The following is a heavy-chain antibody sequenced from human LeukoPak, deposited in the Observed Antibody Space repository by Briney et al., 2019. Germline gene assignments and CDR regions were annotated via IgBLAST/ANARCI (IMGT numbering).Heavy chain of an antibody. J-gene: IGHJ4*02. D-gene: IGHD5-12*01. CDR1: GGSISSSTYY. Sequence: SETLSLTCTVSGGSISSSTYYWGWIRQPPGKGLEWIGSIYYSGSTYYNPSLKSRVTISVDTSKNQFPLNLSSVTAADTAVYYCARSKGYSGYAYYFDYWGQGTLVTVSS. CDR2: IYYSGST. V-gene: IGHV4-39*06. CDR3: ARSKGYSGYAYYFDY.